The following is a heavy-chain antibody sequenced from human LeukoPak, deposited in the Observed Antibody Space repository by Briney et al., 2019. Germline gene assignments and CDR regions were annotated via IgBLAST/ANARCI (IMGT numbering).Heavy chain of an antibody. CDR3: AKDEPLDY. V-gene: IGHV3-30*18. J-gene: IGHJ4*02. CDR1: GFTFSSYG. CDR2: ISYDGSNK. Sequence: GRSLRLSCAASGFTFSSYGMQWVRQAPGKGLEWVAVISYDGSNKYYADSVKGRFTISRDNSKNTLYLQMNSLRAEDTAVYYCAKDEPLDYWGPRTLVTVSS.